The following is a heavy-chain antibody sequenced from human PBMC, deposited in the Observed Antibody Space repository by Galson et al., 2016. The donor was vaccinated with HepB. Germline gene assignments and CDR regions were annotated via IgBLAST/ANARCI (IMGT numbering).Heavy chain of an antibody. J-gene: IGHJ3*02. CDR2: VYYSGTA. Sequence: SETLSLTCTVSGGSISSVGYYWGWIRQPPGKGLEWIGSVYYSGTAYYDPSLKSRVSISVDTSKNQFSLRLSSVTAADTAVYYCASHCGGDCYNNLADAFDIWGRGTMVTVSS. V-gene: IGHV4-39*01. CDR3: ASHCGGDCYNNLADAFDI. CDR1: GGSISSVGYY. D-gene: IGHD2-21*01.